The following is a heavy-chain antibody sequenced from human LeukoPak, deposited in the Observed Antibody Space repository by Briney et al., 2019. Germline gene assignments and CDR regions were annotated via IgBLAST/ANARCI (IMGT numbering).Heavy chain of an antibody. CDR1: GFTYSNYA. CDR2: ITGSGDYT. V-gene: IGHV3-23*01. J-gene: IGHJ4*02. Sequence: QPGGSLRLSCEASGFTYSNYAMNWVRQAPGKGLEWVAAITGSGDYTYYADSVKGRFTISRDNSKNTLYLQMNSLRAEDTAVYYCALSRDYGDQNWGQGTLVTVSS. CDR3: ALSRDYGDQN. D-gene: IGHD4-17*01.